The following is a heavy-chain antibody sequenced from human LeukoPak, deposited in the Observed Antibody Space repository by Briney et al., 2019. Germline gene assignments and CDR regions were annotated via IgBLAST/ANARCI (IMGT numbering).Heavy chain of an antibody. CDR1: GFTFSSYS. J-gene: IGHJ6*02. D-gene: IGHD6-13*01. CDR2: ISSSGRTK. Sequence: PGGSLRLSCAASGFTFSSYSMNWVRQAPGKGLEWVSYISSSGRTKYYADSVKGRFTISRDNAKNSLYLQMNSVRAEDTAVYYCARDEQLYNGMDVWGQGTTVTVSS. V-gene: IGHV3-48*04. CDR3: ARDEQLYNGMDV.